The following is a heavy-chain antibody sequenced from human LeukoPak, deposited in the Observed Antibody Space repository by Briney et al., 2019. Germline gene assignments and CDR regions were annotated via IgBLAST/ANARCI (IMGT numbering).Heavy chain of an antibody. CDR2: IYPGDSDT. D-gene: IGHD1-1*01. CDR1: GYIFNNFW. J-gene: IGHJ4*02. CDR3: ARKEERRPFDY. Sequence: GESLNISCKGVGYIFNNFWIAWVRQMPGKGLEWMGIIYPGDSDTRYSPSFEGQVTISVDKSLRTAYLQWNTLKASDTAIYYCARKEERRPFDYWGQGTLVTVSS. V-gene: IGHV5-51*01.